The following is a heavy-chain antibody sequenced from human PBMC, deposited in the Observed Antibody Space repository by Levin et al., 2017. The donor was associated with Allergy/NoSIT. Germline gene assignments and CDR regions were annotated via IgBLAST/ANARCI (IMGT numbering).Heavy chain of an antibody. D-gene: IGHD3-10*01. CDR1: GGSISNYY. CDR3: AREGHRGVLYYFDY. CDR2: IYYSGSTNY. V-gene: IGHV4-59*01. J-gene: IGHJ4*02. Sequence: SQTLSLTCTVSGGSISNYYWSWIRQPPGKGLEWIGYIYYSGSTNYNYNPSLKSRVTISVDTSKNQFSLNLSSVTAADTAVYYCAREGHRGVLYYFDYWGQGTLVTVSS.